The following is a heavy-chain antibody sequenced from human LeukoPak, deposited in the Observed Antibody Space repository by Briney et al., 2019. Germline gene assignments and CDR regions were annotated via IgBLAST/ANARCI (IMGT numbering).Heavy chain of an antibody. V-gene: IGHV3-48*01. CDR1: GFIFSDYS. J-gene: IGHJ3*02. D-gene: IGHD2-15*01. CDR2: ISSSSSII. CDR3: ARGYSRAAFDI. Sequence: GGSLRLSCAASGFIFSDYSMNWVRQAPGKGLEWISYISSSSSIIYYADSVKGRFTVSRDNGKNSLLLQMNSLRAEDTALYYCARGYSRAAFDIWGQGTVVAVSS.